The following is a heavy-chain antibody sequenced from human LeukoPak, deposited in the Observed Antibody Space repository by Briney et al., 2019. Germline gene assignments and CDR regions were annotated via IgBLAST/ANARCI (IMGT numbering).Heavy chain of an antibody. D-gene: IGHD1-26*01. Sequence: GGSLRLSCAASGFTFSNYWMSWVRQAPGKGLEWVSVIYSGGSTYYADSVKGRFTISRDNSKNTLYLQMNSLRAEDTAVYYCARAWGIVGATGGAFDIWGQGTMVTVSS. CDR3: ARAWGIVGATGGAFDI. J-gene: IGHJ3*02. CDR2: IYSGGST. V-gene: IGHV3-53*01. CDR1: GFTFSNYW.